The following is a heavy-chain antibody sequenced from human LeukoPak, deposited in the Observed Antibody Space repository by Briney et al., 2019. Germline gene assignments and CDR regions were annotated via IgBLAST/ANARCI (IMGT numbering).Heavy chain of an antibody. CDR2: ITSSGTYI. Sequence: GGSLRLSCATSGFTFNNYNMNWVRQAPGRALEWVSSITSSGTYIFYADSVKGRFTISRDNAKNSLYLQMNSLGPEDTAVYYCARVLEAASFDYWGQGSPVTVSS. V-gene: IGHV3-21*01. D-gene: IGHD6-13*01. CDR1: GFTFNNYN. CDR3: ARVLEAASFDY. J-gene: IGHJ4*02.